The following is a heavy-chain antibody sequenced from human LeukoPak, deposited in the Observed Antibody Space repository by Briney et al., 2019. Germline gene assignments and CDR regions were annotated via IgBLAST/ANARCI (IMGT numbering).Heavy chain of an antibody. CDR3: ARAYYYDSSGYYLFDY. CDR2: ISSSSSTI. D-gene: IGHD3-22*01. J-gene: IGHJ4*02. Sequence: PGGSLRLSCAASGFTFSSYSMNWVRQAPGKGLEWVSYISSSSSTIYYADSVKGRFTISRDNAKNSLYLQMNSLRAEDTAVYYCARAYYYDSSGYYLFDYWGQGTLVTVSS. V-gene: IGHV3-48*01. CDR1: GFTFSSYS.